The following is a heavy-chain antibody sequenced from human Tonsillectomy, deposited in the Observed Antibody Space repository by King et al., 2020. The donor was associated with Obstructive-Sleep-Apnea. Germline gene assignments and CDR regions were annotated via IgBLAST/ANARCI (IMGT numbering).Heavy chain of an antibody. CDR2: ISGSGGST. J-gene: IGHJ4*02. V-gene: IGHV3-23*04. Sequence: QLVESGGGLVQPGGSLRLSCAASGFSFSRYALTWVRLAPGKGLHWVSAISGSGGSTYYTDSVKGRFTISRDNSKNTLYLQMSSLRVEDTAMYHCVKDSDYNSGGYNYPEYWGQGTLVTVSS. D-gene: IGHD3-22*01. CDR3: VKDSDYNSGGYNYPEY. CDR1: GFSFSRYA.